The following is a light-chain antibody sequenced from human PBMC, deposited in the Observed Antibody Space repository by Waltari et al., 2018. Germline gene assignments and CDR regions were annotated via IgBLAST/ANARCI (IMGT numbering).Light chain of an antibody. J-gene: IGLJ2*01. V-gene: IGLV3-25*03. CDR2: KDT. Sequence: SYEVTQPPSVSVSPGQTARITCSGDSLSKQFVYWYQQKAGQAPVLVIFKDTERASGIPERFSGYTSGTIVTLTINGVQAQDEADDYCQTADLGGDVVFGGGTKLTVL. CDR1: SLSKQF. CDR3: QTADLGGDVV.